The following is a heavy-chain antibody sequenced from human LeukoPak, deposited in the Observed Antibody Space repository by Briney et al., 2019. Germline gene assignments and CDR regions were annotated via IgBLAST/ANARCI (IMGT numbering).Heavy chain of an antibody. CDR2: IYYSGST. J-gene: IGHJ4*02. CDR1: GGSVSSGSYY. CDR3: ASLAHCGGDCYTDFDY. Sequence: SETLSLTCTVSGGSVSSGSYYWSWIRQPPGKGLEWIGYIYYSGSTNYNPSLKSRVTISVDTSKNQFSLKLSSVTAADTAVYYCASLAHCGGDCYTDFDYWGQGTLVTVSS. D-gene: IGHD2-21*02. V-gene: IGHV4-61*01.